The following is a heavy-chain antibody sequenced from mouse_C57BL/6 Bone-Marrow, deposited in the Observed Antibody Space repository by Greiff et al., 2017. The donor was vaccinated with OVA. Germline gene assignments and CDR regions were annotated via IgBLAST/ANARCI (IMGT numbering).Heavy chain of an antibody. Sequence: EVHLVESGGGLVKPGGSLKLSCAASGFTFSDYGMHWVRQAPEKGLEWVAYISSGSSTIYYAETVKGGFNISRANAKNTLFLQMTSLRSVDTAMYYCARINYWYFDVWGTGTTVTVSS. CDR3: ARINYWYFDV. CDR2: ISSGSSTI. CDR1: GFTFSDYG. V-gene: IGHV5-17*01. J-gene: IGHJ1*03.